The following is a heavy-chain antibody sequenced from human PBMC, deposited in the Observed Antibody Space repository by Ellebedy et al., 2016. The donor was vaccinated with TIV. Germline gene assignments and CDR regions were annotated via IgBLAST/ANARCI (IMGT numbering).Heavy chain of an antibody. V-gene: IGHV4-4*02. J-gene: IGHJ5*02. D-gene: IGHD6-13*01. CDR1: GGSISSSNW. CDR3: ARAGIAAAGTGLDP. CDR2: IYHSGST. Sequence: SETLSLXXAVSGGSISSSNWWSWVRQPPGKGLEWIGEIYHSGSTNYNPSLKSRVTISVDKSKNHFSLKLSSVTAADTAVYYCARAGIAAAGTGLDPWGQGTLVTVSS.